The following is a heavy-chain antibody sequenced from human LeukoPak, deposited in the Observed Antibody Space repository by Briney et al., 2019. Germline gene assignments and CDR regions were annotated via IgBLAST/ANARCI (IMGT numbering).Heavy chain of an antibody. D-gene: IGHD3-16*02. J-gene: IGHJ4*02. V-gene: IGHV4-59*12. CDR1: GGSISSYY. CDR2: IYYSGST. Sequence: PSETLPLTCTVSGGSISSYYWSWIRQPPGKGLEWIGYIYYSGSTNYNPSLKSRVTMSLDTSKNQVSLKLSSVTAADTAVYYCARGRYYDYVWGSYRYGVSADYWGQGTLVTVSS. CDR3: ARGRYYDYVWGSYRYGVSADY.